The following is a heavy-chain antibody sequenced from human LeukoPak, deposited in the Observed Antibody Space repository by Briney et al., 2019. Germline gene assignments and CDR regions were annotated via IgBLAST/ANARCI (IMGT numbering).Heavy chain of an antibody. CDR3: ARRGGGGYSYGYDAFDI. J-gene: IGHJ3*02. D-gene: IGHD5-18*01. CDR2: IIPIFGIA. CDR1: GGTFSSYA. Sequence: SVKVSCKASGGTFSSYAISWVRQAPGQGLEWMGRIIPIFGIANYAQKFQGRVTITTDESTSTAYMELSSLRSEDTAVYYCARRGGGGYSYGYDAFDIWGQGTMVTVSS. V-gene: IGHV1-69*05.